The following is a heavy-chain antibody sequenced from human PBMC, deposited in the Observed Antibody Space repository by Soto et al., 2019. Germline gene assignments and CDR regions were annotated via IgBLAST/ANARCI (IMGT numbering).Heavy chain of an antibody. V-gene: IGHV3-49*03. J-gene: IGHJ2*01. CDR1: GFTFGDYA. Sequence: GGSLRLSCTASGFTFGDYAMSWFRQAPGKGLEWVGFIRSKAYGGTTEYAASVKGRFTISRDDSKSIAYLQMNSLKTEDTAVYYCTSRNDYGDYDWYFDLWGRGTLVTVSS. CDR2: IRSKAYGGTT. CDR3: TSRNDYGDYDWYFDL. D-gene: IGHD4-17*01.